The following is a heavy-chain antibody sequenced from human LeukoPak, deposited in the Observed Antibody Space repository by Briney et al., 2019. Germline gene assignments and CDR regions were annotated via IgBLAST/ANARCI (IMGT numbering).Heavy chain of an antibody. Sequence: VASVKVSCKASGYTFTSYDINWVRQATGQGLEWMGWMSPNSGNTGYAQKFQGRVTMTRNTSISTAYMELSSLRSEDTAVYYCARGSYSFRRVVAARENWFDPWGQGTLVTVSS. CDR3: ARGSYSFRRVVAARENWFDP. D-gene: IGHD2-15*01. CDR1: GYTFTSYD. V-gene: IGHV1-8*01. J-gene: IGHJ5*02. CDR2: MSPNSGNT.